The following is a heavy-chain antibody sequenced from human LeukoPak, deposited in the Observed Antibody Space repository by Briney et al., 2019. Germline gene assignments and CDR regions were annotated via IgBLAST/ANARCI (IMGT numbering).Heavy chain of an antibody. V-gene: IGHV3-23*01. CDR3: AKESLRYFDWLLSRDFDY. Sequence: GGSLRLSCAASGFTFSSYAMSWVRQAPGKGLEWVSAISGSGGSTYYADSVKGRFTISGDNSKNTLYLQMNSLRAEDTAVYYCAKESLRYFDWLLSRDFDYWGQGTLVTVSS. CDR2: ISGSGGST. J-gene: IGHJ4*02. D-gene: IGHD3-9*01. CDR1: GFTFSSYA.